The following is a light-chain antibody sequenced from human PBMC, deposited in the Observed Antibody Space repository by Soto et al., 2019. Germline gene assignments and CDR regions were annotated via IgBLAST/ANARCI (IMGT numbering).Light chain of an antibody. CDR2: DVN. CDR1: SSDIGAYNF. Sequence: QSALTQPASVSGSPGQSITISCTGTSSDIGAYNFVSWYQQHPGKAPKLMLYDVNIRPSGVSNRFSGSKSGNTASLTISGLQAEDEADYYCTSWTSSITMICGGGTKLTVL. J-gene: IGLJ2*01. CDR3: TSWTSSITMI. V-gene: IGLV2-14*03.